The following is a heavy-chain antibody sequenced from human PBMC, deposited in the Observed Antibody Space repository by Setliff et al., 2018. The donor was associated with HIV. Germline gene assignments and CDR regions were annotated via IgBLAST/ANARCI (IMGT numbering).Heavy chain of an antibody. CDR3: ARAQGIQIWLRYFDY. V-gene: IGHV3-30*04. D-gene: IGHD5-18*01. Sequence: SCKASGGTFNHYAMHWVRQAPGKGLEWVAVISYDGTNKYYADSVKGRFTLSRDNSKNTLYLQMSSLRVEDTAIYYCARAQGIQIWLRYFDYWGQGTLVTVSS. CDR1: GGTFNHYA. J-gene: IGHJ4*02. CDR2: ISYDGTNK.